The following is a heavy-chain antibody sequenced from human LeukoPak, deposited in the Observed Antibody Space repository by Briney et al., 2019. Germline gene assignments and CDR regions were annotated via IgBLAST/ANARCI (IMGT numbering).Heavy chain of an antibody. Sequence: SQTLSLTCAISGDSVSSNSAAWNWIRQSPSRGLEWLGRTYYRSKWYNDYAVSVKSRITINPDTSKNQFSLQLNSVTPEDTAVYYCAREYQLLVAHYYYYYMDVWGKGTTVTVSS. J-gene: IGHJ6*03. V-gene: IGHV6-1*01. CDR2: TYYRSKWYN. CDR1: GDSVSSNSAA. CDR3: AREYQLLVAHYYYYYMDV. D-gene: IGHD2-2*01.